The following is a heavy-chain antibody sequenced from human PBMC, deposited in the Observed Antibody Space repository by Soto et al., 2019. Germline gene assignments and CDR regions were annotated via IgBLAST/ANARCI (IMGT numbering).Heavy chain of an antibody. CDR3: ARVFSDSSSFFDP. CDR2: IYYSGST. CDR1: GGSITSSSYY. V-gene: IGHV4-31*03. D-gene: IGHD6-13*01. J-gene: IGHJ5*02. Sequence: SETLSLTCTVSGGSITSSSYYWGWIRQHPGKGLEWIGYIYYSGSTYYNPSLKSRVTISVDTSKNQFSLKLSSVTAADTAVYYCARVFSDSSSFFDPWGQGTLVTVSS.